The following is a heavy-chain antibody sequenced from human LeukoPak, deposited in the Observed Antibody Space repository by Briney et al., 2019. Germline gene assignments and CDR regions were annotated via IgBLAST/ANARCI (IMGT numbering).Heavy chain of an antibody. J-gene: IGHJ4*02. CDR2: INHSGST. Sequence: SETLSLTCAVYGGSFSDYYWSWIRQSPGKGLEWIGDINHSGSTYYNPSLKSRVTISVDTSMNQFSLELSSVSAADTAVYYCARHRPKYGPDDYWGQGTLVTVSS. CDR3: ARHRPKYGPDDY. CDR1: GGSFSDYY. D-gene: IGHD4-17*01. V-gene: IGHV4-34*01.